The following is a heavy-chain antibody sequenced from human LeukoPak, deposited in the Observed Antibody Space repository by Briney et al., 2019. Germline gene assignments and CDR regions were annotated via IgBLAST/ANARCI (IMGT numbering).Heavy chain of an antibody. CDR2: INPSGGST. D-gene: IGHD3-22*01. CDR3: ARELRYDNSDSGAF. V-gene: IGHV1-46*01. J-gene: IGHJ3*01. CDR1: GYTFTSYY. Sequence: ASVKVSCKASGYTFTSYYMHWVRQAPGQGLEWMGIINPSGGSTSYAQKFQGRVTMTRDTSTSTVYMELTSVTAADTALYYCARELRYDNSDSGAFWGQGTVVTVSS.